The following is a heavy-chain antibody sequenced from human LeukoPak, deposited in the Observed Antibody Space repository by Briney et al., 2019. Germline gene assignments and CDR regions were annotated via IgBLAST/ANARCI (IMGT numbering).Heavy chain of an antibody. CDR1: GGSFSGYY. Sequence: PSETLSLTCTVYGGSFSGYYWSWIRQPPGKGLEWIGDINHSGNTYYNPSLESRVTISLDTSKNQFSLKLSSVTAADTAMYYCARVETEGSWYGVHYFDYWGQGTQVTVSS. D-gene: IGHD6-13*01. V-gene: IGHV4-34*01. CDR3: ARVETEGSWYGVHYFDY. CDR2: INHSGNT. J-gene: IGHJ4*02.